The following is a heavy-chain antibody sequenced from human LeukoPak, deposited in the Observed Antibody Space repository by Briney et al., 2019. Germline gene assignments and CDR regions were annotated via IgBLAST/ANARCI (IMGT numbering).Heavy chain of an antibody. J-gene: IGHJ3*02. CDR3: ARHLVTVTKGFYI. CDR1: DDSFSSHY. D-gene: IGHD4-17*01. V-gene: IGHV4-59*11. CDR2: ISYIGSN. Sequence: PSETLSLTCAVSDDSFSSHYGTWIRQPPGKGLEWIGYISYIGSNSYNPFLESRVTILIDTSRNQFSLRLSSVTAADTAVYYCARHLVTVTKGFYIWGQGTMVSVSS.